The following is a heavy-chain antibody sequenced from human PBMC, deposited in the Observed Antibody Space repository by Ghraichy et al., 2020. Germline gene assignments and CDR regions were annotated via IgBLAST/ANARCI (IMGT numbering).Heavy chain of an antibody. V-gene: IGHV3-30*18. CDR1: GFTFSHYG. D-gene: IGHD6-19*01. Sequence: GGSLRLSCAASGFTFSHYGMHWVRQAPGKGLEWVSVISYDGANKYYRDSVKGRFTTSRDNSKQTLYLQMGSLRTEDTAVYYCAKDFQSLVELPADYFDSWGRGTLVTVSS. J-gene: IGHJ4*02. CDR3: AKDFQSLVELPADYFDS. CDR2: ISYDGANK.